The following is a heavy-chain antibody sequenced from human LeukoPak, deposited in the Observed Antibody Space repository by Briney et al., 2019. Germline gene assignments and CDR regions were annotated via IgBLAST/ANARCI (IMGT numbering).Heavy chain of an antibody. Sequence: GGSLRLSCAASGFTVSSNYMSWVRQAPGKGLEWVSVIYSGGSTYYADSVKGRFTISRDNSKNTLYLQMNSLRAEDTAVYYCARGGCGGSCYSNYYYYYGMDVWGQGTTVTVSS. CDR2: IYSGGST. CDR1: GFTVSSNY. J-gene: IGHJ6*02. V-gene: IGHV3-53*01. D-gene: IGHD2-15*01. CDR3: ARGGCGGSCYSNYYYYYGMDV.